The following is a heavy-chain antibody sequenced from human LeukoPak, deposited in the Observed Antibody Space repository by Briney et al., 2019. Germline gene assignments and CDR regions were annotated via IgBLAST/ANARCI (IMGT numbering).Heavy chain of an antibody. V-gene: IGHV4-34*01. CDR2: INHSGST. CDR3: ARHVVLLWFGELRHFDY. D-gene: IGHD3-10*01. J-gene: IGHJ4*02. Sequence: SETLSLTRAVYGGSFSGYYWSWIRQPPGKGLEWIGEINHSGSTNYNPSLKSRVTISVDTSKNQFSLKLSSVTAADTAVYYCARHVVLLWFGELRHFDYWGQGTLVTVSS. CDR1: GGSFSGYY.